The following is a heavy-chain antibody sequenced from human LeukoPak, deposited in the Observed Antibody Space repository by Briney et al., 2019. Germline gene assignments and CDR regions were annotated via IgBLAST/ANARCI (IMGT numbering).Heavy chain of an antibody. V-gene: IGHV4-61*02. D-gene: IGHD4-23*01. CDR2: IYTSGST. CDR3: ASSTMVVTPLSDHIDY. Sequence: SQTLSLTCTVSGGSISSGRYYWSWIRQPAGKGLEWIGRIYTSGSTNYNPSLKSRVTISVDTSKNQFSLKLSSVTAADTAVYYCASSTMVVTPLSDHIDYWGQGTLVTVSS. CDR1: GGSISSGRYY. J-gene: IGHJ4*02.